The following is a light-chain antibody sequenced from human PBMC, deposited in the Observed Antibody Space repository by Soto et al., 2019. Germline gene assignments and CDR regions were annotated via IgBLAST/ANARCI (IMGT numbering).Light chain of an antibody. Sequence: EIVLTQSPAILSFSPGDRASLSCRASQYVDSTSLVWYQHRPGQAPRLLIFGAAMRAPGIPDRFSGSGSGTNFTLTISRLEPEDFAVYCCQQYGMSPPFTFGQGTKLAIK. CDR1: QYVDSTS. CDR2: GAA. CDR3: QQYGMSPPFT. V-gene: IGKV3-20*01. J-gene: IGKJ2*01.